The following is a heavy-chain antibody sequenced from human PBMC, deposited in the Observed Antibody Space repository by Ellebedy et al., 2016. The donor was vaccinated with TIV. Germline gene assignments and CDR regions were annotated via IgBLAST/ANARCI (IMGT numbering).Heavy chain of an antibody. CDR3: ARAPQKTTYYYESSGYMAFDI. CDR1: GASFSGYY. D-gene: IGHD3-22*01. CDR2: INRSGST. Sequence: SETLSLTCAVYGASFSGYYWSWIRQPPAKGLEWIGEINRSGSTNYNPSLKSRVTISVDTSKNQFSLKLSSVTAADTAVYYCARAPQKTTYYYESSGYMAFDIWGQGTMVTVSS. J-gene: IGHJ3*02. V-gene: IGHV4-34*01.